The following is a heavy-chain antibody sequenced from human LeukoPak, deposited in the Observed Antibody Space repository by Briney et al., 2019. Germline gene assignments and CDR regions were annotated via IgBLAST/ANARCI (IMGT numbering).Heavy chain of an antibody. J-gene: IGHJ6*03. Sequence: ASVKVSCKASGYTFTSYGISWVRQAPGQGLEWMGWISAYNGNTNYAQKLQGRVTMTTDTSTSTAYMELSSLRSEDTAVYYCARGRYYYDSSGYYEREGDPVYYYYYMDVWGKGTTVTISS. D-gene: IGHD3-22*01. V-gene: IGHV1-18*01. CDR3: ARGRYYYDSSGYYEREGDPVYYYYYMDV. CDR2: ISAYNGNT. CDR1: GYTFTSYG.